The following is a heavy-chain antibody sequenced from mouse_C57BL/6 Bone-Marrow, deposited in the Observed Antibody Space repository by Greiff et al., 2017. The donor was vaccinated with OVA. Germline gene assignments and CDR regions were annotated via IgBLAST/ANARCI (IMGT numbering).Heavy chain of an antibody. J-gene: IGHJ3*01. CDR2: SYPGDGDT. Sequence: VQLQESGPELVKPGASVKISCKASGYAFSSSWMNWVKQRPGKGLEWIGRSYPGDGDTNYNGKFKGKATLTADKSSSTAYMQLSSLTSEDSAVYFCAREGGGFAYWGQGTLVTVSA. CDR1: GYAFSSSW. V-gene: IGHV1-82*01. CDR3: AREGGGFAY.